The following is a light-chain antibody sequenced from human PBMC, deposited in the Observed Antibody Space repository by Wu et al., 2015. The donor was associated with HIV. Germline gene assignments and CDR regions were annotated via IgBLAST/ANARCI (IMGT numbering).Light chain of an antibody. Sequence: DIVLTQSPGTLSLSPGERATLSCRASQSVTRSYLAWYQQKPGQAPRLLIYGTSSRATGIPDRFSGSGSGTDFTLTISRLKPEDFAVYYCQQCGSSPLTFGGGTKVEIK. CDR1: QSVTRSY. CDR2: GTS. CDR3: QQCGSSPLT. V-gene: IGKV3-20*01. J-gene: IGKJ4*01.